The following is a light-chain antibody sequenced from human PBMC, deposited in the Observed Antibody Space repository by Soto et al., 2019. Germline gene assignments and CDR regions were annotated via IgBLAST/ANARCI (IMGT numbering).Light chain of an antibody. Sequence: VLPQSPGTLSLSPGERATLSCRASQSVSNKYLAWYQQKPGQAPRLLIFGSSDRATGIPDRFSGSGSGTDFTLTISRLEPEDFAVYYWQQYGSSRPYTFGQGTKLEIK. J-gene: IGKJ2*01. CDR3: QQYGSSRPYT. CDR1: QSVSNKY. CDR2: GSS. V-gene: IGKV3-20*01.